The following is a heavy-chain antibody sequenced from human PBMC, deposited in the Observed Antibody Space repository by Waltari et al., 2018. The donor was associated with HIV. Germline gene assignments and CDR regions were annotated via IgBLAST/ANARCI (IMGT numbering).Heavy chain of an antibody. D-gene: IGHD4-17*01. CDR2: IYQAGNT. CDR1: GGPVRSALHH. Sequence: QVQLQESGPRLVKPSAPLSPTCTVSGGPVRSALHHWTWHRHPPGKGLEWIGSIYQAGNTYYNPSLESRLSISIDTSKNHFSLTLTPVTAADTAVYYCARALVDYGDYPKPRDYWGQGTLVTVSS. J-gene: IGHJ4*02. CDR3: ARALVDYGDYPKPRDY. V-gene: IGHV4-61*03.